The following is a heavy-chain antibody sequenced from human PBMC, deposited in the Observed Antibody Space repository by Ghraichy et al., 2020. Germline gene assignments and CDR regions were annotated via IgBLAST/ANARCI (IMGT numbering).Heavy chain of an antibody. CDR1: GYAFSTYD. CDR3: ARASGFLPGLDL. V-gene: IGHV1-8*01. D-gene: IGHD1-1*01. Sequence: ASVKVSCKASGYAFSTYDINWVRQAPGQGLEWMGWMNPKSGNTGYSLKFQGRVTMTRDTTITTAYMELTSLISKDTAVYYCARASGFLPGLDLWGQGTLVTVSS. CDR2: MNPKSGNT. J-gene: IGHJ5*02.